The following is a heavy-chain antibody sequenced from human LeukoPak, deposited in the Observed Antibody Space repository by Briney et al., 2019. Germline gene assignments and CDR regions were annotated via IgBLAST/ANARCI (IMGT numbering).Heavy chain of an antibody. V-gene: IGHV4-4*02. J-gene: IGHJ6*03. Sequence: SGTLSLTCAVSGGSISSSNWWSWVRQPPGKGLEWIGEIYHSGSTNYNPSLKSRVTISVDTSKNQFSLKLSSVTAADTAVYYCARVIRGVNYYYYYYMDVWGKGTTVTVSS. CDR1: GGSISSSNW. CDR2: IYHSGST. D-gene: IGHD3-10*01. CDR3: ARVIRGVNYYYYYYMDV.